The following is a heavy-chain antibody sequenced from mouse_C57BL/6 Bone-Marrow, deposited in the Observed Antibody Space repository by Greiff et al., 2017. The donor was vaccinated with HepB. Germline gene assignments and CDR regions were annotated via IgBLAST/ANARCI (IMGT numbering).Heavy chain of an antibody. CDR2: IDPETGGT. J-gene: IGHJ1*03. CDR1: GYTFTDYE. Sequence: VKLMESGAELVRPGASVTLSCKASGYTFTDYEMHWVKQTPVHGLEWIGAIDPETGGTAYNQKFKGKAILTADKSSSTAYMELRSLTSEDSAVYYCTRITTVVAKRYFDVWGTGTTVTVSS. D-gene: IGHD1-1*01. CDR3: TRITTVVAKRYFDV. V-gene: IGHV1-15*01.